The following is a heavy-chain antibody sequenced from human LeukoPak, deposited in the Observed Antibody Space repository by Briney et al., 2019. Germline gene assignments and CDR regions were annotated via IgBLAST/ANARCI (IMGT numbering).Heavy chain of an antibody. Sequence: PGGSLRLSCAASGFTFSTYSMNWVRQAPGKGLEWVSSISSSGSYIYQADSVKGRFTISRDNAKNSLYLQMNRLRAEDTAVYYCARAEATAGTDWYFDLWGRGTLVTVSS. CDR1: GFTFSTYS. V-gene: IGHV3-21*01. CDR2: ISSSGSYI. CDR3: ARAEATAGTDWYFDL. D-gene: IGHD6-13*01. J-gene: IGHJ2*01.